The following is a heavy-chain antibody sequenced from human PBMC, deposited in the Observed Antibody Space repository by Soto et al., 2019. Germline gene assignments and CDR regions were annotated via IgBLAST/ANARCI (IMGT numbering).Heavy chain of an antibody. D-gene: IGHD3-9*01. V-gene: IGHV1-3*01. CDR2: INAGNGNT. Sequence: ASVKVSCMASGYTFTSYAMHWVRQAPGQRLEWMGWINAGNGNTKYSQKFQGRVTITRDTSASTAYMELSSLRSEDTAVYYCARAHYDILTGYSLNWFDPWGQGTLVTVS. CDR3: ARAHYDILTGYSLNWFDP. CDR1: GYTFTSYA. J-gene: IGHJ5*02.